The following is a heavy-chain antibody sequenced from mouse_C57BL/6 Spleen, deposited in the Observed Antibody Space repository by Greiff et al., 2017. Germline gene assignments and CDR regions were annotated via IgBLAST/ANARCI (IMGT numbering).Heavy chain of an antibody. CDR3: TRKTAHQGAIDY. D-gene: IGHD3-2*02. J-gene: IGHJ4*01. V-gene: IGHV1-15*01. CDR2: IDPEPGGT. Sequence: VKLLESGAELVRPGASVTLSCKASGYTFTDYEMHWVKQTPVHGLEWIGAIDPEPGGTAYNQKFKGKAILTADKSSSTAYMELRSLTSEDSAVYYCTRKTAHQGAIDYWGQGTSVTVSA. CDR1: GYTFTDYE.